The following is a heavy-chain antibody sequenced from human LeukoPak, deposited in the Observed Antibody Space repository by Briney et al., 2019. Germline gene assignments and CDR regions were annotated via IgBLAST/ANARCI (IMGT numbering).Heavy chain of an antibody. CDR2: ISGSGGST. Sequence: PGGPLSLLCAASGFTFSIYAMRWPRHAPGEGREGVSYISGSGGSTYDRVSVKGRFTISRDNSKNTPYLQKNSLRAEGTAVYYCAKDRDALYYDFWSGWGQGTLVTVSS. D-gene: IGHD3-3*01. J-gene: IGHJ4*02. CDR3: AKDRDALYYDFWSG. V-gene: IGHV3-23*01. CDR1: GFTFSIYA.